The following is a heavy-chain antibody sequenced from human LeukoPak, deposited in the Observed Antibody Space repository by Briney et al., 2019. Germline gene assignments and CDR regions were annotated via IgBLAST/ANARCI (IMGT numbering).Heavy chain of an antibody. V-gene: IGHV3-23*01. Sequence: GGSLRLSCAASGFTFSSYGMSWVRQAPGKGLEWVSAISGSGGSTYYADSVKGRFTISRDNSKNTLYLQMNSLRAEDTAVYYCAKDQRVETAIPSGYMDVWGKGTTVTVSS. CDR2: ISGSGGST. CDR1: GFTFSSYG. D-gene: IGHD2-21*02. CDR3: AKDQRVETAIPSGYMDV. J-gene: IGHJ6*03.